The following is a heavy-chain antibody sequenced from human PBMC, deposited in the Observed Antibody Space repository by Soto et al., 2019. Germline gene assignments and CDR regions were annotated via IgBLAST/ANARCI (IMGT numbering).Heavy chain of an antibody. D-gene: IGHD1-1*01. CDR1: GFTFSSSW. CDR2: INSDGTGT. V-gene: IGHV3-74*01. J-gene: IGHJ4*02. Sequence: LRLSCAASGFTFSSSWMHWVRQAPGKGLVWVSRINSDGTGTTYADSVKGRFTVSRDNAKNTLYLQMNSLRAEDTAVYYCARAWTSDYWGQGTLVTVSS. CDR3: ARAWTSDY.